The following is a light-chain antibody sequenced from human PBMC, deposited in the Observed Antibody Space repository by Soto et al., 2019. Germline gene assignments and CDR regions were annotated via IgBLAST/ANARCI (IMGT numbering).Light chain of an antibody. CDR1: QNISSN. CDR3: QQYDNWART. V-gene: IGKV3-15*01. Sequence: VSKPPPATPSVIAGERAPVSCGASQNISSNWAWYQQKPGQAPRLLIYHAATRATGIPARFSGSGSGTEVTLTISSLQSEDFAVYFCQQYDNWARTFGQGTKVDIK. J-gene: IGKJ1*01. CDR2: HAA.